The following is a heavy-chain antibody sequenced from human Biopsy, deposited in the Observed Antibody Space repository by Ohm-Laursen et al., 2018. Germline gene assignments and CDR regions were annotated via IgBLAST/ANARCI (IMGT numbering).Heavy chain of an antibody. J-gene: IGHJ4*02. V-gene: IGHV4-34*01. D-gene: IGHD6-19*01. CDR3: ARGRLRAVARFDY. Sequence: TLSLTRAVYGGSFSGYYWSWIRQPPGKGLEWIGEINHSGSTNYNPSLKIRITISVDTSKNQFSLKLSSVTAADTAVYYCARGRLRAVARFDYWGQGTLVTVSS. CDR1: GGSFSGYY. CDR2: INHSGST.